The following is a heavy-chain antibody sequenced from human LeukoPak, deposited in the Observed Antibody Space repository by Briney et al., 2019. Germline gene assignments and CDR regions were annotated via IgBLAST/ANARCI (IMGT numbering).Heavy chain of an antibody. CDR3: AKHPHRTTGIPFDY. J-gene: IGHJ4*02. CDR1: GLTFSRNA. CDR2: ISASGDSI. V-gene: IGHV3-23*01. D-gene: IGHD1-1*01. Sequence: GGSLRLSCAASGLTFSRNAMCWVRQAPGKGLEWVSGISASGDSIHYADSVKGRFTISRDNAKNTLYLQMNSLRVGDTAVYYCAKHPHRTTGIPFDYWGLGTLVTVSS.